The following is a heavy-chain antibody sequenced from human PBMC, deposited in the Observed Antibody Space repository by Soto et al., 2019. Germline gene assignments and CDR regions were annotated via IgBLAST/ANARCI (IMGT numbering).Heavy chain of an antibody. J-gene: IGHJ4*02. CDR2: ISYSGIT. CDR3: ATLYGDYVSY. CDR1: GGSISSSSYY. Sequence: QLQLQESGPGLVKPSATLSLTCTVSGGSISSSSYYWGWIRQPPGKGLEWIGTISYSGITYYNPSLKSRITLSVDTSKNQFSLKLSSVTATDTAVYYCATLYGDYVSYWGQGTLVTVSS. D-gene: IGHD4-17*01. V-gene: IGHV4-39*01.